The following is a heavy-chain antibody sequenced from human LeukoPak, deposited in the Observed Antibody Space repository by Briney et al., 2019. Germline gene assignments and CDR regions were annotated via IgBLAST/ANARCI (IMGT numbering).Heavy chain of an antibody. Sequence: GGSLRLSCAASGFTFSNYAMSWVRQAPGKGLEWVSANSDSGGATNCADSVKGRFTISRDNSKNTLYLQMNSLRAEDTAVYYCAKRSCGGGSCNFDYWGQGTLVTVSS. D-gene: IGHD2-15*01. CDR3: AKRSCGGGSCNFDY. V-gene: IGHV3-23*01. CDR2: NSDSGGAT. J-gene: IGHJ4*02. CDR1: GFTFSNYA.